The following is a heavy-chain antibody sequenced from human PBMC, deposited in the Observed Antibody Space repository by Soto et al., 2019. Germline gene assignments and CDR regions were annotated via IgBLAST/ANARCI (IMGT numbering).Heavy chain of an antibody. Sequence: ASVKVSCKASGFTFTSSAVQWVRQARGQRLEWIGWIVVGSGNTNYAQKFQERVTITRDMSTSTAYMELSSLRSEDTAVYYCAADPFDSSGYSYFDYWGQGTLVTVSS. J-gene: IGHJ4*02. CDR3: AADPFDSSGYSYFDY. V-gene: IGHV1-58*01. D-gene: IGHD3-22*01. CDR2: IVVGSGNT. CDR1: GFTFTSSA.